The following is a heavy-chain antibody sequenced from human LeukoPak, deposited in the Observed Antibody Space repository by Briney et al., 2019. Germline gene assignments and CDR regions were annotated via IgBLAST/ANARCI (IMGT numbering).Heavy chain of an antibody. D-gene: IGHD2-15*01. CDR2: ISAYNGNA. Sequence: ASVKVSCKASGYTFTSYGISWVRQAPGQGLEWMGWISAYNGNANYAQKLQGRVTMTTDTSTSTAYMELRSLRSDDTAVYYCARDLYCSGGSCYLYYFDYWGQGTLVTVSS. CDR1: GYTFTSYG. J-gene: IGHJ4*02. V-gene: IGHV1-18*01. CDR3: ARDLYCSGGSCYLYYFDY.